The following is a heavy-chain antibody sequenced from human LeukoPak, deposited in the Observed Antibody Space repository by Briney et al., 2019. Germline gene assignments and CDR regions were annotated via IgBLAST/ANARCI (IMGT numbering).Heavy chain of an antibody. D-gene: IGHD2-8*01. J-gene: IGHJ3*02. Sequence: SETLSLTCTVSGGSVSSGSYYWSWIRQPPGKGLEWIGYIYYSGSTNYNPSLKSRVTISVDTSKNQFSLKLSSVTAADTAVYYCARELSETRGPNDKAAFDIWGQGTMVTVSS. V-gene: IGHV4-61*01. CDR1: GGSVSSGSYY. CDR3: ARELSETRGPNDKAAFDI. CDR2: IYYSGST.